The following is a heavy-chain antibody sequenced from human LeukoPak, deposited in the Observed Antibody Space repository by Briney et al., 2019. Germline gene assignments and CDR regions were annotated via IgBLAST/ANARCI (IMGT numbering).Heavy chain of an antibody. CDR3: ARGTGYCSGGSCPSPADY. CDR1: GYTFTSYD. Sequence: GASVKVSCKASGYTFTSYDINWVRQATGQGLEWMGWMNPNSGNTGYAQKFQGRVTMTRNTSISTAYMELSSLRSEDTAVYYCARGTGYCSGGSCPSPADYWGQGTLVTVSS. CDR2: MNPNSGNT. D-gene: IGHD2-15*01. J-gene: IGHJ4*02. V-gene: IGHV1-8*01.